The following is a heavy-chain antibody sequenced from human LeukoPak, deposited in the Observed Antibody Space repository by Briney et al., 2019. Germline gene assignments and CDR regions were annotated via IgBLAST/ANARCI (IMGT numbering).Heavy chain of an antibody. Sequence: QSGGSLRLSCAASGFTFSSYAMSWVRQAPGKGLEWVSAISGSGGSTYYADSVKGRFTISRDNSKNTLYLQMNSLRAEDTAVYYCAKYRTAHYGSGSSNWGQGTLVTVSS. D-gene: IGHD3-10*01. CDR3: AKYRTAHYGSGSSN. J-gene: IGHJ4*02. CDR1: GFTFSSYA. V-gene: IGHV3-23*01. CDR2: ISGSGGST.